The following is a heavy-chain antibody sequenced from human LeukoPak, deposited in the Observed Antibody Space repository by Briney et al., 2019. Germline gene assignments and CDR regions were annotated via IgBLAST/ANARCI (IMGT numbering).Heavy chain of an antibody. D-gene: IGHD3-10*01. CDR1: GFTFSSYS. V-gene: IGHV3-21*01. CDR2: ISSSSSYI. Sequence: GGSLRLSCAASGFTFSSYSMNWVRQAPGKGLEWVSSISSSSSYIYYADSVKGRFTISRDNAKNSLYLQMNNLRAEDTAVYYCARDLDGSGKALDYWGQGTLVTVSS. CDR3: ARDLDGSGKALDY. J-gene: IGHJ4*02.